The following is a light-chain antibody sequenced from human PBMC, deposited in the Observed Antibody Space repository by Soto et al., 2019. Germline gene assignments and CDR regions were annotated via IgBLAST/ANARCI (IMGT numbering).Light chain of an antibody. Sequence: DIQMTQSPSTLSGSVGDRVTITCRASQTISSWLAWYQQKPGKAPKLLIYKASTLKSGVPSRFSGSGSGTEFTLTIRSLQPDAFATYYCQHYNSYSFGQGTKVDIK. J-gene: IGKJ1*01. V-gene: IGKV1-5*03. CDR1: QTISSW. CDR3: QHYNSYS. CDR2: KAS.